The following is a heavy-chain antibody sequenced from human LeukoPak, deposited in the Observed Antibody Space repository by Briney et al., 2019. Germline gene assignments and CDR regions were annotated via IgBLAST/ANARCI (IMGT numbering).Heavy chain of an antibody. J-gene: IGHJ3*02. CDR2: INPNTGAT. Sequence: ASVKVSCKTSGYTFTGYFIHLVRHAPGQGLEWMGWINPNTGATNYAQKFQGRVTMTRDTSITTAYMELSSLRFDDTAVYFCARDPINGKADAFDIWGQGTVVTVSS. CDR3: ARDPINGKADAFDI. D-gene: IGHD4-17*01. CDR1: GYTFTGYF. V-gene: IGHV1-2*02.